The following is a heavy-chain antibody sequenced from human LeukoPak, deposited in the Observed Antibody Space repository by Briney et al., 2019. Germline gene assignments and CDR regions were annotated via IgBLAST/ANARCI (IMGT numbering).Heavy chain of an antibody. D-gene: IGHD3-10*01. V-gene: IGHV3-21*01. CDR1: GFTFSSYS. J-gene: IGHJ6*03. CDR2: ISSSSSYI. Sequence: GGSLRLSCAASGFTFSSYSMNWVRQAPGKGLEWVSSISSSSSYIYYADSVKGRFTISRGNAKNSLYLQMNSLRAEDTAVYYCAREGRGLWFGELDYYYYMDVWGKGTTVTISS. CDR3: AREGRGLWFGELDYYYYMDV.